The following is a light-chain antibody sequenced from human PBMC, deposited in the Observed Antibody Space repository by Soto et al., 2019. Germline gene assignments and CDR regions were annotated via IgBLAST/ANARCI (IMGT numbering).Light chain of an antibody. J-gene: IGKJ5*01. Sequence: EIVLTQSPGTLSLSPGERATLSCRASQSVSSSYLAWYQQKPGQAPRLLIYGASSRATGIPGRFSGSGSGTDFTLTISRLEPEDFAVYYCQQYGSSRETVGQGTRLEIK. CDR2: GAS. V-gene: IGKV3-20*01. CDR3: QQYGSSRET. CDR1: QSVSSSY.